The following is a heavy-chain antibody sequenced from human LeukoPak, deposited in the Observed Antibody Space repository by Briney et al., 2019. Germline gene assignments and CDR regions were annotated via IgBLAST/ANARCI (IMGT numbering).Heavy chain of an antibody. CDR3: AHRPGTHCGGDCHLFDS. CDR1: GFSLSSSGEG. J-gene: IGHJ4*01. V-gene: IGHV2-5*02. Sequence: SGPTLVKPRETLTLTSTFSGFSLSSSGEGVAWIRQPPGEALEWLALIYWDNDTRYNPSLKTRLSITKDTSKMQVVLRMTNMDPADTATYFCAHRPGTHCGGDCHLFDSWGQGTLVPVSS. D-gene: IGHD2-21*02. CDR2: IYWDNDT.